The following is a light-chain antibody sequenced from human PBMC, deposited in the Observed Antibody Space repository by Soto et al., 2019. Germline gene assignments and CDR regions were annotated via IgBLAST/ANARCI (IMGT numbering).Light chain of an antibody. CDR2: DVS. J-gene: IGLJ3*02. Sequence: QSVLTQPRSVSGSPGQSITISCTGTSTDVGAFRYVSWYQQHPGKAPKIIIYDVSERPSGVPDRFSGSKSGNTASLTISGLQTEDEADYYCCSYAGRYTRVFGGGTKLTVL. CDR3: CSYAGRYTRV. CDR1: STDVGAFRY. V-gene: IGLV2-11*01.